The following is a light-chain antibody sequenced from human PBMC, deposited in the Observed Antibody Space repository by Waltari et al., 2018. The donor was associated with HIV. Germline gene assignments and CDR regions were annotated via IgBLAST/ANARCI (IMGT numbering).Light chain of an antibody. J-gene: IGLJ2*01. CDR1: SSNIGDADFD. CDR2: GNR. V-gene: IGLV1-40*01. Sequence: QSVLTQPPSVSGAPGQTVTISCSGSSSNIGDADFDVHWYQQLPGTAPKLLIYGNRIRPSGVPDRFSGSKSGTSASLAIPGLQPEDEADYYCQSFDYDSSLTVLFGGGTKLTVL. CDR3: QSFDYDSSLTVL.